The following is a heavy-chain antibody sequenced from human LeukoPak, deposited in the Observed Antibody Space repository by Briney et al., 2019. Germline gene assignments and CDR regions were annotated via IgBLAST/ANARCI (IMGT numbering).Heavy chain of an antibody. D-gene: IGHD1-26*01. CDR1: GGSISSYY. CDR3: ARDIGGSYYFHY. J-gene: IGHJ4*02. CDR2: IDYGGST. V-gene: IGHV4-59*01. Sequence: SETLSLTCTVSGGSISSYYWSWIRQPPGKGLEWIGYIDYGGSTNYSPSLKSRVTISVDTSKKRFSLKLSSVTAADTAVYYCARDIGGSYYFHYWGQGTLVTVSS.